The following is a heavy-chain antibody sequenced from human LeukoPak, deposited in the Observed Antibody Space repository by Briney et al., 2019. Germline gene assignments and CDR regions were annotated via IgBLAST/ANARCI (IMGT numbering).Heavy chain of an antibody. CDR2: INPNSGGT. V-gene: IGHV1-2*02. CDR3: ARDNRYCSGGSCYPHFDY. CDR1: GYTFTGYY. Sequence: ASVKVSCKASGYTFTGYYMHWVRQAPGQGLEWMGWINPNSGGTNYAQKFQGRVTMTRDTSISTAYMELSRLRSDDTAVYYCARDNRYCSGGSCYPHFDYWGQGTLVTVSS. D-gene: IGHD2-15*01. J-gene: IGHJ4*02.